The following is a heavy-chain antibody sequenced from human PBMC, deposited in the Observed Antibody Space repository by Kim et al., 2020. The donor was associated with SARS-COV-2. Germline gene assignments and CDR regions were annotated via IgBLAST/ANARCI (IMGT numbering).Heavy chain of an antibody. D-gene: IGHD5-12*01. J-gene: IGHJ4*02. CDR3: ARGGYGFLYCFDY. Sequence: YSRKFQGRVTITRDTSASTAYMELSSLRSEDTAVYYCARGGYGFLYCFDYWGQGTLVTVSS. V-gene: IGHV1-3*01.